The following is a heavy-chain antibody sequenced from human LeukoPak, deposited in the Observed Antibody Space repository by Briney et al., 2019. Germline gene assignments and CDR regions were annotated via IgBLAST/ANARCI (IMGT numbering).Heavy chain of an antibody. V-gene: IGHV3-66*01. CDR1: GLSVSNNY. J-gene: IGHJ4*02. D-gene: IGHD3-10*01. Sequence: PGGSLRLSCAASGLSVSNNYMTWVRQAPGKGLEWVSVISDGGGTFYADSVKGRFTISRDNFKNTLYLQMNSLRVDDTAVYYCARAFQYGSGTHPFSLWGQGTLVTVSS. CDR3: ARAFQYGSGTHPFSL. CDR2: ISDGGGT.